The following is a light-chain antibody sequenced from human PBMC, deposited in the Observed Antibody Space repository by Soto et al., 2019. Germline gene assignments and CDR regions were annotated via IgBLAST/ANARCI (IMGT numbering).Light chain of an antibody. CDR3: QQYGSSPRT. CDR2: GAS. CDR1: QSVSSGY. V-gene: IGKV3-20*01. J-gene: IGKJ1*01. Sequence: EMVLTRSPGTLSLSPGERATLSCRAIQSVSSGYLAWYQQKPGQAPRLLIYGASNTATGIPDRFSGSGSGTDFTLTISRMEPEDFAVYYCQQYGSSPRTFGQGTKVDIK.